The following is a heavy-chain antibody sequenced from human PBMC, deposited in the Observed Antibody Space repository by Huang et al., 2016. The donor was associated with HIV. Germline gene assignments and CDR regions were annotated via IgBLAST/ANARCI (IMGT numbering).Heavy chain of an antibody. J-gene: IGHJ4*02. CDR1: GFTFGNYG. Sequence: EVQFVESGGGLVKPGRSMRLSCTASGFTFGNYGMSWFRQARGKGLEWVGFSRSKCYSETTEYAASVKGRFTISRDDSKGLAYLQMNSLQPEDTAVYYCTRDSVYPNYYDGSGFYFDYWGQGTLVTVSS. CDR3: TRDSVYPNYYDGSGFYFDY. V-gene: IGHV3-49*05. D-gene: IGHD3-22*01. CDR2: SRSKCYSETT.